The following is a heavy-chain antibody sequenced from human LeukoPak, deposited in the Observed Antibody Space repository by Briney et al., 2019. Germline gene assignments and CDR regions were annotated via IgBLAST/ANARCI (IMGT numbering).Heavy chain of an antibody. D-gene: IGHD1-26*01. Sequence: GGSLRLSCAASGFTFSSYWMHWVRQAPGKGLVWVSRIETDGSSTNYADSVKGRFTISRDNAKNTLYLQMNSLRAADTAVYYCARENSGSYREFDYWGQGTLVTVSS. CDR2: IETDGSST. CDR1: GFTFSSYW. J-gene: IGHJ4*02. V-gene: IGHV3-74*01. CDR3: ARENSGSYREFDY.